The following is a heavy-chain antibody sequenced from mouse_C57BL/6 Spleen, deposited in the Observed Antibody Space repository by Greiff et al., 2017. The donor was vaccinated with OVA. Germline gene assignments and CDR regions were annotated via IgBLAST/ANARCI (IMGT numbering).Heavy chain of an antibody. CDR2: IHPSDSDT. CDR3: AIMVITTVPSWYFGV. Sequence: QVQLQQPGAELVKPGASVKVSCKASGYTFTSYWMHWVKQRPGQGLEWIGRIHPSDSDTTYNHKFKGKATLTVDKYSSTAYMQLSSLTSEDSAVYYGAIMVITTVPSWYFGVWGTGTTVTFAS. V-gene: IGHV1-74*01. J-gene: IGHJ1*03. D-gene: IGHD1-1*01. CDR1: GYTFTSYW.